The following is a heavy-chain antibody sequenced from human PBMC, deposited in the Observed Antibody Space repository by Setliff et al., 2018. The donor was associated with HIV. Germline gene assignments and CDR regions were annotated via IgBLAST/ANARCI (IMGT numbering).Heavy chain of an antibody. CDR2: ISWNSDNI. CDR1: GFIFDDYA. CDR3: AKDKSRLWFGGAFDI. Sequence: LRLSCAASGFIFDDYAMHWVRQTPGKDLEWVSGISWNSDNIDYADSVKGRFTISRDNAKNSLYLQMNSLRAEDMALYYCAKDKSRLWFGGAFDIWGQGTMVTVSS. J-gene: IGHJ3*02. V-gene: IGHV3-9*03. D-gene: IGHD3-10*01.